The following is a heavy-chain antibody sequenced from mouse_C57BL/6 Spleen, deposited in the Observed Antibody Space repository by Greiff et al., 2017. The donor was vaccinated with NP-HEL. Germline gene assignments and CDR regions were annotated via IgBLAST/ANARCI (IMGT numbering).Heavy chain of an antibody. D-gene: IGHD1-1*01. Sequence: EVKLLQSGGGLVQPGGSLKLSCAASGIDFSRYWMSWVRRAPGKGLEWIGEINPDSSTINYAPSLKDKFIISRDNAKNTLYLQMSKVRSEDTALYYCARRYYGSGGAMDYWGQGTSVTVSS. CDR3: ARRYYGSGGAMDY. CDR2: INPDSSTI. CDR1: GIDFSRYW. J-gene: IGHJ4*01. V-gene: IGHV4-1*01.